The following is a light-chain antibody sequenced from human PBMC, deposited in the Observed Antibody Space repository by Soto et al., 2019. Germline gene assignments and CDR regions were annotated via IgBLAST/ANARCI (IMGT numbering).Light chain of an antibody. V-gene: IGLV1-44*01. J-gene: IGLJ2*01. CDR2: SNN. CDR1: SSNIGSNT. Sequence: QSVLTQPPSASGTPGQRVTISCSGSSSNIGSNTVNWYQQLPGTAPKLLIYSNNQRPSGVPDRFSGSKSGTAASLAISGLQSEDETDYYCASWDDSVNGVIFGGGTTLTVL. CDR3: ASWDDSVNGVI.